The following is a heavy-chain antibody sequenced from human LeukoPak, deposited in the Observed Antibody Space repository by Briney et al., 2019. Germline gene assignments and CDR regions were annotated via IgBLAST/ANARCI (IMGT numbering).Heavy chain of an antibody. CDR3: ARGDFWSGQQLDY. Sequence: WVRQTPGKGLEWIGSIHYSGSTYYNPSLKSRVTIFVDTSKNQFSLKLRSVTAADTAVYYCARGDFWSGQQLDYWGQGTLVTVSS. D-gene: IGHD3-3*01. V-gene: IGHV4-39*01. J-gene: IGHJ4*02. CDR2: IHYSGST.